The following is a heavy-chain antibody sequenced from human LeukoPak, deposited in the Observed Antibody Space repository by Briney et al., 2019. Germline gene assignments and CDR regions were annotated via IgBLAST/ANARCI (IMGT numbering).Heavy chain of an antibody. D-gene: IGHD6-6*01. CDR2: MNPNRGNT. Sequence: ASVKVSCKASGYTFTSYDINWVRQATGQGLEWMGWMNPNRGNTGYAQKFQGRVTMTRNTSISTAYMELSSLRSEDTAVYYCARGRKRGYSSSSWFDPWGQGTLVTVSS. V-gene: IGHV1-8*01. J-gene: IGHJ5*02. CDR1: GYTFTSYD. CDR3: ARGRKRGYSSSSWFDP.